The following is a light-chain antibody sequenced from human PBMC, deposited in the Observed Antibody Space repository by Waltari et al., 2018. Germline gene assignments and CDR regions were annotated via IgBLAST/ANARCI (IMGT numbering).Light chain of an antibody. Sequence: QSALTQPPSVSGTPGQRVTISCSGRYSTIGSRAVTWYQQLPGTAPKLRIYGNDHRPSGVPDRFSGSKSGTSASLAISGLQSEDEADYYCATWDDSLNWVFGGGTKLTVL. CDR2: GND. CDR1: YSTIGSRA. V-gene: IGLV1-44*01. J-gene: IGLJ3*02. CDR3: ATWDDSLNWV.